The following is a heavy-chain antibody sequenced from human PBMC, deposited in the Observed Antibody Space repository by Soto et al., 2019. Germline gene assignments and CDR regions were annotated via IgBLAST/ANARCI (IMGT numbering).Heavy chain of an antibody. CDR1: GFTFSSYG. J-gene: IGHJ4*02. CDR3: ARQLSDGDQGFDY. D-gene: IGHD4-17*01. Sequence: QVQLVESGGGVVQPGRSLRLSCAASGFTFSSYGMHWVRQAPGKGLEWVAVIWYDGSNKYYADSVKGRFTISRDNSKKTLYLQMNSLRAEDTAVYYCARQLSDGDQGFDYWGQGTLVTVSS. V-gene: IGHV3-33*01. CDR2: IWYDGSNK.